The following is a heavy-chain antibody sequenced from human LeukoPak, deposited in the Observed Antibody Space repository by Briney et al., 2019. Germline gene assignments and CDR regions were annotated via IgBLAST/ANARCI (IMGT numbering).Heavy chain of an antibody. CDR1: GFTFSSYA. J-gene: IGHJ4*02. D-gene: IGHD4-17*01. V-gene: IGHV3-23*01. Sequence: QPGGSLRLSCAASGFTFSSYAMNWVRQAPGKGLEWVSAISGSGAGTYYADSVKGRFTISRDNSKNTLYLQMKSLRAEDTAIYYCAKEVSRVTTFYFDYWGQGTLVTVSS. CDR3: AKEVSRVTTFYFDY. CDR2: ISGSGAGT.